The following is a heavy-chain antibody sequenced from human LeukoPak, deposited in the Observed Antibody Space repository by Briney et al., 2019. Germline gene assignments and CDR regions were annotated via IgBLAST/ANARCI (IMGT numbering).Heavy chain of an antibody. Sequence: SETLSLTCTVSGGPISSYYWSWIRQPPGKGLEWIGYIYYSGSTNYNPSLKSRVTISVDTSKNQFSLKLSSVTAADTAVYYCARELDHWFDPWGQGTLVTVSS. D-gene: IGHD1-1*01. CDR3: ARELDHWFDP. CDR1: GGPISSYY. CDR2: IYYSGST. V-gene: IGHV4-59*01. J-gene: IGHJ5*02.